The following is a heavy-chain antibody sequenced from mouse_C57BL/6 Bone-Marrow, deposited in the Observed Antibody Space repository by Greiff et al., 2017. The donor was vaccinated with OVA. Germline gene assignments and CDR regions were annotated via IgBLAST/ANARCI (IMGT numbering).Heavy chain of an antibody. CDR3: TRELRLPYYYAMDY. J-gene: IGHJ4*01. D-gene: IGHD3-2*02. CDR2: IYPGNSDT. CDR1: GYTFTSYW. Sequence: EVKVVESGTVLARPGASVKMSCKTSGYTFTSYWMHWVKQRPGQGLEWIGAIYPGNSDTSYNQKFKGKAKLTAVTSASTAYMELSSLTNEDSAVYYCTRELRLPYYYAMDYWGQGTSVTVSS. V-gene: IGHV1-5*01.